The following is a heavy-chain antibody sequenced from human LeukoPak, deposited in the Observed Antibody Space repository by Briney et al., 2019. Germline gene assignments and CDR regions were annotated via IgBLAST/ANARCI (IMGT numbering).Heavy chain of an antibody. CDR1: GFTFSSYW. CDR3: ARAPSEIGGYYPEYFRH. D-gene: IGHD3-22*01. J-gene: IGHJ1*01. Sequence: GGSLRLSCAASGFTFSSYWMHWVRQAPGKGLVWVSRIKSDGSTNYADSVKGRFTISRDNAKNTLSLQMNSLRAVDTGVYYCARAPSEIGGYYPEYFRHWGQGTLVTVSS. CDR2: IKSDGST. V-gene: IGHV3-74*01.